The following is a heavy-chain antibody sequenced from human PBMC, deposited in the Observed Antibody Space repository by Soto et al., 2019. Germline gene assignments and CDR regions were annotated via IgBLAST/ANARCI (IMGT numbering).Heavy chain of an antibody. Sequence: GASVKVSCKASGGTFSSYAISWVRQAPGQGREWMGGIIPIFGTANYAQKFQGRVTITADKSTSTAYMELSSLRSEDTAVYYCARSPFEAFYDSSGDWYFDLWGRGTLVTVSS. CDR2: IIPIFGTA. J-gene: IGHJ2*01. CDR1: GGTFSSYA. CDR3: ARSPFEAFYDSSGDWYFDL. V-gene: IGHV1-69*06. D-gene: IGHD3-22*01.